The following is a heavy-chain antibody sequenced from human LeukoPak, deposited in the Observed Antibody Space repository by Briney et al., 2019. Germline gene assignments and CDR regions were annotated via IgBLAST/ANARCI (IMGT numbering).Heavy chain of an antibody. Sequence: SQTLSLTCTVSGGSISSGGYQWSWIRQHPGKGLEWIGYIYYSGSIYYNPSLKSRVTISVDTSKNQFSLNLSSVTAADTAVYYCARGHGDGYNYRGYYFDSWGQGTLVTVSS. CDR1: GGSISSGGYQ. D-gene: IGHD5-24*01. V-gene: IGHV4-31*03. CDR2: IYYSGSI. J-gene: IGHJ4*02. CDR3: ARGHGDGYNYRGYYFDS.